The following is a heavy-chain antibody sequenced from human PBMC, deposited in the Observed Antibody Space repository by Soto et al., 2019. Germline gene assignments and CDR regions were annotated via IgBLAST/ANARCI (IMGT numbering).Heavy chain of an antibody. J-gene: IGHJ5*02. D-gene: IGHD6-19*01. CDR2: IHYSGST. Sequence: QVQLQESGPGLVKSSETLSIMCTVSGGSISNYYWSWIRQSPGKGLEWIGYIHYSGSTNYNPSFESRVTISVDTSKNQFSLRLSSVTAADTAFYYCARERAEGYGSGWNLFDPWGQGTLVTVSS. V-gene: IGHV4-59*01. CDR3: ARERAEGYGSGWNLFDP. CDR1: GGSISNYY.